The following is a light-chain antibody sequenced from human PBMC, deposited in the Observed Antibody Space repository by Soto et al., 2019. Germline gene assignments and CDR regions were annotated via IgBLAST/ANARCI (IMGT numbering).Light chain of an antibody. CDR3: QQSNRYSRT. V-gene: IGKV1-5*03. J-gene: IGKJ1*01. Sequence: DIQMTQSPSTLSASVGDRVTITCRASQSISTWLAWYQQKPGKAPKLLIYDASSLESGVPSRFSGSGSGTEFTLTINSLQPDDFATYYCQQSNRYSRTFGQGTKVDIK. CDR2: DAS. CDR1: QSISTW.